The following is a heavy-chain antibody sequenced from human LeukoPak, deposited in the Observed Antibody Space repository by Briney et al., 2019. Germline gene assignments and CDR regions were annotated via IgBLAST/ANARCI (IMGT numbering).Heavy chain of an antibody. CDR3: ARDPAVVPAAIS. V-gene: IGHV1-69*13. D-gene: IGHD2-2*01. Sequence: ASVKVSCKASGGTFSSYAISWVRQAPGQGLEWMGGIIPIFGTANYAQKFQGRVTITADESTSTAYMELSSLRSEDTAVYYCARDPAVVPAAISWGQGTLVTVSS. J-gene: IGHJ5*02. CDR1: GGTFSSYA. CDR2: IIPIFGTA.